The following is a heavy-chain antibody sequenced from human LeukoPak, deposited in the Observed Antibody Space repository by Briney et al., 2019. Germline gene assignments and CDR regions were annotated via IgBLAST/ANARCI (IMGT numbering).Heavy chain of an antibody. CDR1: GGSISSYY. CDR2: IYYSGST. J-gene: IGHJ6*03. V-gene: IGHV4-59*01. CDR3: ERTLGYCSSTSCYIYDYYYMDV. Sequence: SETLSLTCTVSGGSISSYYWSWIRQPPGKGLEWIGYIYYSGSTNYNPSLKSRVTISVDTSKNQFSLKLSSVTAADTAVYYCERTLGYCSSTSCYIYDYYYMDVWGKGTTVTVSS. D-gene: IGHD2-2*01.